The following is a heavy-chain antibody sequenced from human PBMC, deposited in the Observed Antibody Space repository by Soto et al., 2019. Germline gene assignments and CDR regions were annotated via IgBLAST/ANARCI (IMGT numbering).Heavy chain of an antibody. J-gene: IGHJ4*01. CDR1: GGSVDMSSNS. CDR3: AREWLVGDGAYCFDY. V-gene: IGHV4-39*01. CDR2: IYYSGST. Sequence: QLQLQESGPGLVKPSGTLSLTCPFYGGSVDMSSNSSGGIRQARGKALEWISNIYYSGSTYYNPSLRGRTTISMDTAKTQFSLKLSSVTAADTAVYYCAREWLVGDGAYCFDYWGHVHLVNVAS. D-gene: IGHD6-19*01.